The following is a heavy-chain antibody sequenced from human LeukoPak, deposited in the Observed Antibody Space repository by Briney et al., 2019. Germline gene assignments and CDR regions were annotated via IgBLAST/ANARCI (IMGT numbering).Heavy chain of an antibody. CDR1: GFTFSSNW. J-gene: IGHJ4*02. Sequence: GGSLRLSCAASGFTFSSNWMNWSGQAPGKGLLGVSRINEDGSTTNYADSVKGRSTIFRDNAKNTLYLQMNSLRAEDTAVYYCVRDLGGRSGHWGQGTLVTVSS. D-gene: IGHD1-26*01. CDR3: VRDLGGRSGH. V-gene: IGHV3-74*01. CDR2: INEDGSTT.